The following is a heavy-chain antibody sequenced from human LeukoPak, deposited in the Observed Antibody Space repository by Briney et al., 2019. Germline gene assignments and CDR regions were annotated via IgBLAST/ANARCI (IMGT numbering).Heavy chain of an antibody. Sequence: SETLSLTCTVSGGSISSYYWSWIRQPPGKGLEWIGYIYYCGSTNYNPSLKSRVTISVDTSKNQFSLKLSSVTAADTAVYYCASSPLDWELRYNWFDPWGQGTLVTVSS. CDR2: IYYCGST. D-gene: IGHD1-26*01. J-gene: IGHJ5*02. V-gene: IGHV4-59*01. CDR1: GGSISSYY. CDR3: ASSPLDWELRYNWFDP.